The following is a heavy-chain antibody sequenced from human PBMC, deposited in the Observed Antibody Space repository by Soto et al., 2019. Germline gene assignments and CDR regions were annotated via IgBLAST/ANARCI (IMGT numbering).Heavy chain of an antibody. CDR1: GFTFSSYG. Sequence: GGSLRLSCAASGFTFSSYGMHWVRQAPGKGLEWVAVISYDGSNKYYADSVKGRFTISRDNSKNTLYLQMNSLRAEDTAVYYCAKGTYYYGMDVWGQGTTVTVSS. J-gene: IGHJ6*02. CDR2: ISYDGSNK. V-gene: IGHV3-30*18. CDR3: AKGTYYYGMDV.